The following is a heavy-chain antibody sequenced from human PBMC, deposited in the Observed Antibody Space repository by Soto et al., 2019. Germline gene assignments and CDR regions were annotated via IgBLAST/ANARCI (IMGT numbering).Heavy chain of an antibody. CDR3: AWDSSGWYYFDY. Sequence: GASVKVSCKASGCTFSSYAISWVRQAPGQGLEWMGGIIPIFGTANYAQKFQGRVTITADESTSTAYMELSSLRSEDTAVYYCAWDSSGWYYFDYWGQGTLVTVSS. V-gene: IGHV1-69*13. J-gene: IGHJ4*02. CDR2: IIPIFGTA. D-gene: IGHD6-19*01. CDR1: GCTFSSYA.